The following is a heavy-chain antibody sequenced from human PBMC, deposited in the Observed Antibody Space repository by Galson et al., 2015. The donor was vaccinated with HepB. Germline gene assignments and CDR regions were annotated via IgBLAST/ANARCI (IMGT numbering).Heavy chain of an antibody. CDR3: AKYFDY. V-gene: IGHV3-23*01. CDR2: ITGSGDST. J-gene: IGHJ4*02. Sequence: SLRLSCAASGFTFRSYAMSWVRQAPGKGLEWVSTITGSGDSTYYADSMKGRFTISRDNSKNTLYLQMNSLRAEDAAVYYCAKYFDYWGQGTLVTVSS. CDR1: GFTFRSYA.